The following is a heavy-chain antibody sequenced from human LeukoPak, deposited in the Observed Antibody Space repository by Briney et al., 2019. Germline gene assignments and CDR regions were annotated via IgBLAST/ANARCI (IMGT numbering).Heavy chain of an antibody. J-gene: IGHJ3*02. CDR3: AREKSGTTGDDAFDI. D-gene: IGHD1/OR15-1a*01. CDR1: GYTFTSYG. CDR2: ISAYNGNT. V-gene: IGHV1-18*01. Sequence: ASVKVSCKASGYTFTSYGISWVRQAPGQGLEWMGWISAYNGNTNYAQKLQGRVTMTTDTSTSTAYMELRSLRSDDTAVYYCAREKSGTTGDDAFDIWGQGTMVTVSS.